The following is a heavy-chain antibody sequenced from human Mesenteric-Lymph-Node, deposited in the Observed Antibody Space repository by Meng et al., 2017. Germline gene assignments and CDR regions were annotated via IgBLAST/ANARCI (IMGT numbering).Heavy chain of an antibody. V-gene: IGHV3-49*03. Sequence: GESLKISCTASGFTFGDYAMSWFRQAPGKGLEWVGFIRSKTFGGTAAYAASVKGRFTISGDESKSIAYLQMNSLKTEDTGVYYCTKNPRPMGGFDPWGQGTLVTVSS. CDR2: IRSKTFGGTA. CDR3: TKNPRPMGGFDP. D-gene: IGHD1-26*01. CDR1: GFTFGDYA. J-gene: IGHJ5*02.